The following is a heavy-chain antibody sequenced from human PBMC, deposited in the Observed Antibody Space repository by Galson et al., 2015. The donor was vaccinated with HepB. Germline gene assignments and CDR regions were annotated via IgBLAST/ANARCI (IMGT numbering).Heavy chain of an antibody. CDR3: AKGAILGATPHYFDY. V-gene: IGHV3-30*18. CDR2: LIYDGSYK. J-gene: IGHJ4*02. Sequence: SLRLSCAASGFTFSNYGMHWVHQAPGKGLEWVAFLIYDGSYKFYADSVKGRFTISRDNSKNTVSLHMSSLRAEDTAIYYCAKGAILGATPHYFDYWGQGSLVTVSS. CDR1: GFTFSNYG. D-gene: IGHD3-16*01.